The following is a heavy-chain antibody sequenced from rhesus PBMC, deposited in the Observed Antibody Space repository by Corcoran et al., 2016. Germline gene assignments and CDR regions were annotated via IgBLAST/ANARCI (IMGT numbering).Heavy chain of an antibody. D-gene: IGHD4-23*01. CDR2: IYGSGSST. CDR3: ASPYSNYRWSFDV. J-gene: IGHJ5-1*01. Sequence: QVQLQESGPGLVKPSETLSLTCAVSGGSISGGYGWSWIRQPPGKGLEWIGYIYGSGSSTNYNPSLKSRVTLSVDTSKNQLSLKLSSVTAADTAVYYCASPYSNYRWSFDVWGPGVLVTVSS. V-gene: IGHV4S11*01. CDR1: GGSISGGYG.